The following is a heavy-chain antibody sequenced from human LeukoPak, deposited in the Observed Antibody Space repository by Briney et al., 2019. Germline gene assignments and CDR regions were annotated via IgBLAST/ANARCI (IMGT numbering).Heavy chain of an antibody. CDR3: ARMSSGYYDY. V-gene: IGHV4-38-2*02. D-gene: IGHD3-22*01. Sequence: SETLSLTCTVSGYSISSGYYWGWIRQPPGKGLEWIGSIYHSGSTYYNPSLKSRVTISVDTSKNQFSLKLSSVTAADTAVYYCARMSSGYYDYWGQGTLVTVSS. J-gene: IGHJ4*02. CDR2: IYHSGST. CDR1: GYSISSGYY.